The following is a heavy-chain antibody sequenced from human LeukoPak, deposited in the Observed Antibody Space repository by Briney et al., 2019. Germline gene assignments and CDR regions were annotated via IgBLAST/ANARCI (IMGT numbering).Heavy chain of an antibody. CDR2: IIPIFGTA. V-gene: IGHV1-69*05. Sequence: GASVKVSCKASGGTFSSYAISWVRQAPGQGLEWMGGIIPIFGTANYAQKFQGRVTITTDESTSTAYMELSSLRSEDTAVYYCARGDYYDSSGYQLDSYYFDYWGQGTLVTVSS. D-gene: IGHD3-22*01. CDR3: ARGDYYDSSGYQLDSYYFDY. J-gene: IGHJ4*02. CDR1: GGTFSSYA.